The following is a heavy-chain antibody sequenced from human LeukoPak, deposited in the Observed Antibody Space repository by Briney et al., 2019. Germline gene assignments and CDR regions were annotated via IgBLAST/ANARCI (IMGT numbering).Heavy chain of an antibody. CDR2: INSDGSST. D-gene: IGHD3-22*01. CDR3: ATYYDSSGYTRPNVFDI. V-gene: IGHV3-74*01. CDR1: GFTFSSYS. Sequence: GGSLRLSCAASGFTFSSYSMNWARQAPGKGLVWVSRINSDGSSTSYADSVKGRFTISRDNAKNTLYLQMNSLRAEDTAVYYCATYYDSSGYTRPNVFDIWGQGTMVTVSS. J-gene: IGHJ3*02.